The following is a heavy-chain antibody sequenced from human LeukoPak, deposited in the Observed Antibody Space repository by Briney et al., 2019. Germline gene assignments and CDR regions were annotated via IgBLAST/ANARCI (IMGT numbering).Heavy chain of an antibody. CDR2: TYYRSKWYN. Sequence: SQTLSLTCAISGDSVSSNSAAWNWIRQSPSRGLEWLGRTYYRSKWYNDYAVSVKSRITINPDTSKNQFSLQLNSVTPEDTAVYYCARALPSGRLRPTYWFDPWGQGTLVTVSS. CDR3: ARALPSGRLRPTYWFDP. V-gene: IGHV6-1*01. J-gene: IGHJ5*02. CDR1: GDSVSSNSAA. D-gene: IGHD6-25*01.